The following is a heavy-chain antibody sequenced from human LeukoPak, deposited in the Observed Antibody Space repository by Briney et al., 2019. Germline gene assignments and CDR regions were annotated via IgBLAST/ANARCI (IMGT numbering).Heavy chain of an antibody. V-gene: IGHV3-23*01. CDR2: ISGSGGST. D-gene: IGHD2-2*01. CDR3: ALLTPTANIVVVPMDV. Sequence: GGSLRLSCAASGFTFSSYAMSWVRPAPGKGLEWVSAISGSGGSTYYADSVKGRFTISRDNSKNTLYLQMNSLRAEDTAVYYCALLTPTANIVVVPMDVWGQGTTVTVSS. J-gene: IGHJ6*02. CDR1: GFTFSSYA.